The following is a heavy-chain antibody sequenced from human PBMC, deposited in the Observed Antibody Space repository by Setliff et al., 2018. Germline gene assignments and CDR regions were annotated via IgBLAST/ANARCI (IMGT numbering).Heavy chain of an antibody. J-gene: IGHJ6*02. CDR2: IGIDCDT. V-gene: IGHV3-13*01. CDR3: VREGLEDSGNYYGMDV. Sequence: GGSLRLSCAASGFTFGSYDMHWVRQVPGKGLEWVSAIGIDCDTYYPVSAKGRFTVSRENAKNSLYLQMNRLTAGDTAVYYCVREGLEDSGNYYGMDVWGQGTTVTVSS. CDR1: GFTFGSYD. D-gene: IGHD3-10*01.